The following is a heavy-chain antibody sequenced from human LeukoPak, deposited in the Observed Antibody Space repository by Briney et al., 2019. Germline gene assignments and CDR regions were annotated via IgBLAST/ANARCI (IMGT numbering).Heavy chain of an antibody. CDR3: ASSSS. CDR2: IKQDGSEK. J-gene: IGHJ4*02. D-gene: IGHD6-13*01. Sequence: PSETLSLTCTVSGGSISSYYWSWIRQPPGKGLEWVANIKQDGSEKYYVDSVKGRFTISRDNAKNSLYLQMNSLRAEDTAVYYCASSSSWGQGTLVTVSS. CDR1: GGSISSYY. V-gene: IGHV3-7*01.